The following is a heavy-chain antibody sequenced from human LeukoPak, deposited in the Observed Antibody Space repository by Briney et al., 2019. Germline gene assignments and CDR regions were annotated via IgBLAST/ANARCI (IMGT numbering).Heavy chain of an antibody. CDR2: IYPGDSDT. V-gene: IGHV5-51*01. J-gene: IGHJ4*02. Sequence: GESLKISCKASGYTFTGYWIAWVRQMPGKGLEWMGIIYPGDSDTRYSPSFQGQVTISVDKSISTTFLQWSGLKASDTAMYYCARQDGAAKYYFDSWGQGTLVTVAS. CDR3: ARQDGAAKYYFDS. D-gene: IGHD5-24*01. CDR1: GYTFTGYW.